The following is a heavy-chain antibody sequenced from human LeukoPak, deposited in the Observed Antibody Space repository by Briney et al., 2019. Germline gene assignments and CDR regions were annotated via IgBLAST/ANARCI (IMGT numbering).Heavy chain of an antibody. J-gene: IGHJ4*02. CDR3: AKEKGSSSSHLDY. CDR2: ISWNSGSI. D-gene: IGHD6-6*01. CDR1: GFTFDDYA. Sequence: PGGSLRLSCAASGFTFDDYAMHWVRQAPGKGLEWVSGISWNSGSIGYADSVKGRFTTSRDNAKNSLYLQMNSLRAEDTAVYYCAKEKGSSSSHLDYWGQGTLVTVSS. V-gene: IGHV3-9*01.